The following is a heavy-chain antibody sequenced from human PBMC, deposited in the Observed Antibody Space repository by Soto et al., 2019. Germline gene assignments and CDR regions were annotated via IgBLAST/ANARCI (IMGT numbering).Heavy chain of an antibody. CDR3: AKGQGKGEAITYYSYGMDV. D-gene: IGHD3-10*01. Sequence: GGSLRLSCIASGFTFSSHAMSWVRQAPGKGLEWVSGISGSGAFTHYADSVQGRFTISRDSSKNTMYLQMNSLRAEDTALYYCAKGQGKGEAITYYSYGMDVWGQWTTLTVSS. V-gene: IGHV3-23*01. CDR2: ISGSGAFT. CDR1: GFTFSSHA. J-gene: IGHJ6*02.